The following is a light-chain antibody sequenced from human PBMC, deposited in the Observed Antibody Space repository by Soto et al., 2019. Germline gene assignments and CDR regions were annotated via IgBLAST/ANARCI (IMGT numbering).Light chain of an antibody. CDR1: QSIDSY. Sequence: DIQMTQSPSSLSASVGDRVTITCRASQSIDSYLNWYQQRPGKAPKLLIYAASTLQSGVPSRFSGSGSGTDFTLTISSLQPEDFPTYYCQQTYSTPPFTFGPGTKVDIK. CDR2: AAS. J-gene: IGKJ3*01. V-gene: IGKV1-39*01. CDR3: QQTYSTPPFT.